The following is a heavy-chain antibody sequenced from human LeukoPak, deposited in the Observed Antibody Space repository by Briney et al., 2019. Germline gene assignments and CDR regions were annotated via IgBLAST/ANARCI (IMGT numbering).Heavy chain of an antibody. CDR1: GFTFSSYA. V-gene: IGHV3-30*04. J-gene: IGHJ4*02. D-gene: IGHD2-2*01. Sequence: GGSLRLSCAASGFTFSSYAMHWVRQAPGKGLEWVAVISYDGSNKYYADSVKGRFTISRDNSKNTLYLQMNSLRAEDTAVYYCARDGDQLLSLAYWGQGTLVTVSS. CDR3: ARDGDQLLSLAY. CDR2: ISYDGSNK.